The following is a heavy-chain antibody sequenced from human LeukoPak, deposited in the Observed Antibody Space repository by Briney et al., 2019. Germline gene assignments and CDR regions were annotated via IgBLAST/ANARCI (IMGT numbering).Heavy chain of an antibody. D-gene: IGHD6-19*01. CDR2: IYYSGSA. V-gene: IGHV4-31*03. Sequence: SETLSLTCTVSGGSISSGGYYWSWIRQHPGKGLEWIWYIYYSGSAYYNPSRKSRVTTSVDTSKNQFSMKLSSVTAPDKAVYYCARTSSGWYLDYWGQGTLVTVSS. J-gene: IGHJ4*02. CDR3: ARTSSGWYLDY. CDR1: GGSISSGGYY.